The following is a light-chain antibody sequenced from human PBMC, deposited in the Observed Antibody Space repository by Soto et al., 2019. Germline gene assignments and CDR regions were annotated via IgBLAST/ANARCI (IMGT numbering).Light chain of an antibody. CDR1: QSVSSSY. Sequence: DSVLTRSRRTLCLSPGESVAHCWRASQSVSSSYLAWYQQKPGQAPRLLIYGASSRATGVPDRFSGSGSGTDFTLTISSLEPEDFAVYYCQQRSNWPITIGLGTRLEI. J-gene: IGKJ5*01. V-gene: IGKV3D-20*02. CDR2: GAS. CDR3: QQRSNWPIT.